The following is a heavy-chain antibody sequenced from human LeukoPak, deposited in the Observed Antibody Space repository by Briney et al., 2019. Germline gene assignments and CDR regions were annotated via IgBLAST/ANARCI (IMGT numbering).Heavy chain of an antibody. V-gene: IGHV3-48*01. CDR2: ISSSSSTI. CDR1: GFTFSSYS. D-gene: IGHD6-19*01. J-gene: IGHJ4*02. CDR3: ATAVASSSGWYADY. Sequence: GSLRLSCAASGFTFSSYSMNWVRQAPGKGLEWVSYISSSSSTIYYADSVKGRFTISRDNAKNSLYLQMNSLRAEDTAVYYCATAVASSSGWYADYWGQGTLVTVSS.